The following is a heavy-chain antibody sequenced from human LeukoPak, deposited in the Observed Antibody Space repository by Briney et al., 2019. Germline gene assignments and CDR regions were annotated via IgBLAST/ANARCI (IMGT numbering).Heavy chain of an antibody. J-gene: IGHJ4*02. CDR1: GFIFSSYW. D-gene: IGHD1-26*01. CDR2: IKPDGGEK. CDR3: ARDSVGASVY. Sequence: GGSLRLSCEVSGFIFSSYWMSWVRQAPGKGLKWAANIKPDGGEKYYVDSVKGRFTISRDNARNSLYLQMNSLRVEDTAMYYCARDSVGASVYWGQGILVTVSS. V-gene: IGHV3-7*03.